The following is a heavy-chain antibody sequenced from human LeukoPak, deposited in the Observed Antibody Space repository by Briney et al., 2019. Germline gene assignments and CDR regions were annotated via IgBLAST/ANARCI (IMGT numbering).Heavy chain of an antibody. J-gene: IGHJ6*02. D-gene: IGHD3-22*01. Sequence: ASVKVSCKASGYTFTGYYMHWVRQAPGQGLEWMGWINPNSGGTNYAQKFQGRVTMTRDTSISTAYMELSRLRSDDTAVYYCARVDTAILGWYGMDVWGQGTTVTVSS. CDR2: INPNSGGT. CDR1: GYTFTGYY. CDR3: ARVDTAILGWYGMDV. V-gene: IGHV1-2*02.